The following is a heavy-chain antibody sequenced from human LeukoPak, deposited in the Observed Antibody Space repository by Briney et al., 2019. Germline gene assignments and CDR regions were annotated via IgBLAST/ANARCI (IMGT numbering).Heavy chain of an antibody. CDR2: ITRETDGGTT. CDR3: TTVAGELPALDS. V-gene: IGHV3-15*01. Sequence: GGSLRLSCAASGFTFSDAWMSWVRQAPGKGLEWVGRITRETDGGTTDYAAPVKGRFIISRDDSTNTLCLQMNSLKTEDTAMYYCTTVAGELPALDSWGREPWSPSPQ. D-gene: IGHD1-26*01. CDR1: GFTFSDAW. J-gene: IGHJ4*02.